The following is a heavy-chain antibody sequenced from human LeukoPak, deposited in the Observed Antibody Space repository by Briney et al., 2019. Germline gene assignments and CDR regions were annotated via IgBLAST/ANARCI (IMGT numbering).Heavy chain of an antibody. Sequence: SETLSLTCTVSGGSISSYYWSWIRQPPGKGLEWIGYIYYSGSTNYNPSLKSRVTISVDTSKNQFSLKLSSMTAADTAVYYCARVSSSSWYKTYYYGMDVWGQGTTVTVSS. CDR2: IYYSGST. CDR3: ARVSSSSWYKTYYYGMDV. V-gene: IGHV4-59*01. D-gene: IGHD6-13*01. CDR1: GGSISSYY. J-gene: IGHJ6*02.